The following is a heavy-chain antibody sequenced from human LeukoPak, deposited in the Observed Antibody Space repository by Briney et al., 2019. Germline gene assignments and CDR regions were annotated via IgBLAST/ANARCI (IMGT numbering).Heavy chain of an antibody. Sequence: SETLSLTCAVYGGSFSGHYWTWIRQPPGKGLEWIGEINHSGSTNYNPSLKSRVTISVDTSKNQFSLKVSSVTAANTAVYYCARVKDPGGYYYYYYMDIWGKGNTVTVSS. CDR1: GGSFSGHY. CDR2: INHSGST. CDR3: ARVKDPGGYYYYYYMDI. D-gene: IGHD3-16*01. J-gene: IGHJ6*03. V-gene: IGHV4-34*01.